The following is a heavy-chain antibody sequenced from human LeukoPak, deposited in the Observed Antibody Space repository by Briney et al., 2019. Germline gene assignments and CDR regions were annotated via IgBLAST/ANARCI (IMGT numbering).Heavy chain of an antibody. CDR1: YGSISGYY. CDR2: IYYSGST. CDR3: ARHFTYYYDNGGYPRDMLDI. J-gene: IGHJ3*02. V-gene: IGHV4-59*08. D-gene: IGHD3-22*01. Sequence: SETLSLTCSVSYGSISGYYWSWIRQSPGKGLEWIAFIYYSGSTNSNPSLKSRVTISRDMSKNQFSLKLSSVTAADTALYYCARHFTYYYDNGGYPRDMLDIWGQGIMVTVSS.